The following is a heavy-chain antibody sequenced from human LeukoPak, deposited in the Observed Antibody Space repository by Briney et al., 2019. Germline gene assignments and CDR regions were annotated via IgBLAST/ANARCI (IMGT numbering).Heavy chain of an antibody. J-gene: IGHJ4*02. CDR1: EVTFRNYA. D-gene: IGHD4-11*01. Sequence: GRSLRLSCAASEVTFRNYAVHWVRQAPGKGLQWVAVISYDGNTIHYADSVKGRFIISRDTSKNTLYLQMNSLRAEDTAVYYCARSGGLQKFDYWGQGTLVTVS. CDR2: ISYDGNTI. V-gene: IGHV3-30-3*01. CDR3: ARSGGLQKFDY.